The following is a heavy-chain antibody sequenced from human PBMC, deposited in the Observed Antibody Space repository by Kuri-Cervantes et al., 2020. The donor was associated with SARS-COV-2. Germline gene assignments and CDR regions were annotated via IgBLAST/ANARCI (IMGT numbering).Heavy chain of an antibody. CDR3: ARERRSLLWFGEFFDY. CDR1: GYTFTSYG. CDR2: ISAYNGNT. V-gene: IGHV1-18*01. D-gene: IGHD3-10*01. J-gene: IGHJ4*02. Sequence: ASVKVSCKASGYTFTSYGISWVRQAPGQGLEWMGWISAYNGNTNYAQKLQGRVTMTTDTSTSTAYMELRSLRSDDTAVYYCARERRSLLWFGEFFDYWGQGPLVTVSS.